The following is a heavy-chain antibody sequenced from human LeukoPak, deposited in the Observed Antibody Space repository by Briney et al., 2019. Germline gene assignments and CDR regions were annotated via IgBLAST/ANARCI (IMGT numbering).Heavy chain of an antibody. J-gene: IGHJ4*02. V-gene: IGHV5-51*01. D-gene: IGHD5-18*01. CDR1: GYRFTNYW. Sequence: PGESLKISCKGSGYRFTNYWIGWVRQMPGKGLEWMGIIHPGDSGTRYSPSFQGQVTMSVDESITTAYLQWSSLRASDSAIYYCARGGSYRYGSSDYWGQGTLVTVSS. CDR2: IHPGDSGT. CDR3: ARGGSYRYGSSDY.